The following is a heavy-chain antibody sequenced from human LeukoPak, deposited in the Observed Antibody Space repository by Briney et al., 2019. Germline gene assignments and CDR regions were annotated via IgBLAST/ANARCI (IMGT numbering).Heavy chain of an antibody. CDR1: GFTFSDYH. D-gene: IGHD2-2*01. CDR3: AGPTCLRGGYCSTNF. Sequence: KTGGSLRLSCAASGFTFSDYHMSWIRQAPGKGLEWVSYISSTSDYTHYADSVKGRFTVYGDNARKSLFLQMDSLRVEDTALYYCAGPTCLRGGYCSTNFWGQGTLVTVSS. J-gene: IGHJ4*02. CDR2: ISSTSDYT. V-gene: IGHV3-11*03.